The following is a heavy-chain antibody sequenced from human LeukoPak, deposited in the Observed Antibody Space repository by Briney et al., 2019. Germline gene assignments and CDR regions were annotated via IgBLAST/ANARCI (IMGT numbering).Heavy chain of an antibody. V-gene: IGHV3-21*01. Sequence: GGYLRLSCAASGFTFSSYEMNWVRQAPGKGLEWVASISSSSSYIYYEDSLKGRFTISRDNAKNSLYLQMNSLRAEDTAVYYCARRILDDSTGYYTDYWGQGTLVTVSS. CDR1: GFTFSSYE. J-gene: IGHJ4*02. D-gene: IGHD3-22*01. CDR3: ARRILDDSTGYYTDY. CDR2: ISSSSSYI.